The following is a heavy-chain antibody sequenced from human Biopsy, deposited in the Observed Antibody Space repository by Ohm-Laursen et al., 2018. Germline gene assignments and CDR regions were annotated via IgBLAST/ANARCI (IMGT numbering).Heavy chain of an antibody. J-gene: IGHJ4*02. V-gene: IGHV4-61*01. CDR1: GDSVSSGSFY. CDR2: IYDRGSTA. D-gene: IGHD6-19*01. CDR3: ARGMRSSGWPYFDS. Sequence: GTLSLTCAVSGDSVSSGSFYWTWIRQPPGQGLEYIGYIYDRGSTANYNPSLESRVTMSVDMPKNQFSLRLSSVTAADTAIYYCARGMRSSGWPYFDSWGQGTLVTVSS.